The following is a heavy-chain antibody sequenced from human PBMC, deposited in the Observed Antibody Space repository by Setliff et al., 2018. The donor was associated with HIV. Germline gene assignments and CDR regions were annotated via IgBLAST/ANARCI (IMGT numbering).Heavy chain of an antibody. CDR2: IWFDGSNK. Sequence: GGSLRLSCAASGFTFSDYNMHWVRQAPGTGLEWVAVIWFDGSNKYHSDSVKGRFTISRDNSKNTLYLEMNRLRIDDTAVYYCARDQLAMVRRNGMDVWGQGTQVTVSS. V-gene: IGHV3-33*08. J-gene: IGHJ6*02. CDR1: GFTFSDYN. D-gene: IGHD3-10*01. CDR3: ARDQLAMVRRNGMDV.